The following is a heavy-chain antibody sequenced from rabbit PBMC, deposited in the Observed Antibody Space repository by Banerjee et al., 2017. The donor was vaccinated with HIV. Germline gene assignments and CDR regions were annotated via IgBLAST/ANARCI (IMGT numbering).Heavy chain of an antibody. CDR2: IYARSAGST. CDR3: ATYGSISGDFNL. CDR1: GFSFSNKYV. J-gene: IGHJ4*01. D-gene: IGHD1-1*01. Sequence: SGFSFSNKYVLCWVRQAPGKGLEWIAYIYARSAGSTYYASWAKGRFTISRTSSTTVTLQMTSLTAADTATYFCATYGSISGDFNLWGPGTLVTVS. V-gene: IGHV1S40*01.